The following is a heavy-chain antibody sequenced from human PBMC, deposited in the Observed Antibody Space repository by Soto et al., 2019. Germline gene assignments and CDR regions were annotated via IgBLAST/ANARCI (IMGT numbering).Heavy chain of an antibody. CDR1: GFTFSTSA. D-gene: IGHD2-15*01. Sequence: EVQLLESGGGLVQPGGSLRLSCAASGFTFSTSAMSWVRQVPGKGLEWVSLISGSGRSTDYADSVKGRFIISRDNSKNTVSLQMNSLRAGDSALYYCARDPPSEKLQPDFGMDVWGQGTTVTVAS. CDR2: ISGSGRST. J-gene: IGHJ6*02. V-gene: IGHV3-23*01. CDR3: ARDPPSEKLQPDFGMDV.